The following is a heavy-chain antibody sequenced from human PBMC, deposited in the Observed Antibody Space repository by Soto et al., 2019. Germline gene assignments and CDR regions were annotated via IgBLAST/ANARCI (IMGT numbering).Heavy chain of an antibody. CDR1: GYTFTSYG. V-gene: IGHV1-18*04. Sequence: ASVKVSCKASGYTFTSYGIGWVRQAPGQGLEWMGWISAYNGNTNYAQKLQGRVTMTTDTSTSTAYMELRSLRSDDTAVYYCARLTTHCSGGSCYPNWFDPWGQGTLVTVSS. J-gene: IGHJ5*02. D-gene: IGHD2-15*01. CDR2: ISAYNGNT. CDR3: ARLTTHCSGGSCYPNWFDP.